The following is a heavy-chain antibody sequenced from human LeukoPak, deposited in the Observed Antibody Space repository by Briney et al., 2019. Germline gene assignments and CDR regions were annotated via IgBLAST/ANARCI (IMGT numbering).Heavy chain of an antibody. V-gene: IGHV3-53*01. CDR3: ARDRWELLSNSYHYCGLDV. CDR1: GFTVSSNY. J-gene: IGHJ6*02. D-gene: IGHD2-15*01. CDR2: IYSGGST. Sequence: GGSLRLSCAASGFTVSSNYMSWVRQAPGKGLEWVSVIYSGGSTYYADSVKGRFTISRDNSKNTLYLQMNSLRAEDTAVYYCARDRWELLSNSYHYCGLDVWGQGTTVTVSS.